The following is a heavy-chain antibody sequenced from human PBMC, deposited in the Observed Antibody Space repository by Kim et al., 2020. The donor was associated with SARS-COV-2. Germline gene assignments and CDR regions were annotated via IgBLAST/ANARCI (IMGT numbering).Heavy chain of an antibody. CDR2: ISSSGSTI. CDR3: ARVPHITMPPFDYYYGMDV. D-gene: IGHD3-10*01. V-gene: IGHV3-11*04. J-gene: IGHJ6*02. Sequence: GGSLRLSCAASGFTFSDYYMSWIRQAPGKGLEWVSYISSSGSTIYYADSVKGRFTISRDNAKNSRYLQMNSLRAEDTAVYYCARVPHITMPPFDYYYGMDVWGQGTTVTVSS. CDR1: GFTFSDYY.